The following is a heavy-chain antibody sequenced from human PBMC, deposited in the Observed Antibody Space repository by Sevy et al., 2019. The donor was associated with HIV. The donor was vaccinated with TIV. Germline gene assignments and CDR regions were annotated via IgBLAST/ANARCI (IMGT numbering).Heavy chain of an antibody. CDR3: ARAPTDDYGDRKAFDI. V-gene: IGHV4-34*01. Sequence: SETLSLACAVYGGSFSGYYWSWIRQPPGKGLEWIGEINQSGSTNYNPSLKSRVTISVDTSKNQFSLKLSSVTAADTAVYYCARAPTDDYGDRKAFDIWSQGTMVTVS. CDR2: INQSGST. J-gene: IGHJ3*02. CDR1: GGSFSGYY. D-gene: IGHD4-17*01.